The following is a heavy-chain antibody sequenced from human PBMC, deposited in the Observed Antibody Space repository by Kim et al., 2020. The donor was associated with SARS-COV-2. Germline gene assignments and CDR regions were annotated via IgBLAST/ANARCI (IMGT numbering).Heavy chain of an antibody. J-gene: IGHJ6*02. CDR3: ARGQGVRV. Sequence: SGNTGYAQKFQGRVTMTRNTSISTAYMELSSLRSEDTAVYYCARGQGVRVWGQGTTVTVSS. V-gene: IGHV1-8*01. CDR2: SGNT.